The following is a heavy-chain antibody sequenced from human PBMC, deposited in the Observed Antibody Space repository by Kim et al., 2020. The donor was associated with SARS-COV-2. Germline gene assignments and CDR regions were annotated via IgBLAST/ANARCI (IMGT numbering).Heavy chain of an antibody. V-gene: IGHV3-23*03. J-gene: IGHJ4*02. CDR3: ARGDYALDY. Sequence: GGSLRLSCAASGFTFSSYAMSWVRQAPGKGLEWVSVIYSGGSSTYYADSVKGRFTISRDDSKNTLYLQMNSLRADDTAVYYCARGDYALDYWGQGTLVTVSS. CDR2: IYSGGSST. CDR1: GFTFSSYA. D-gene: IGHD4-17*01.